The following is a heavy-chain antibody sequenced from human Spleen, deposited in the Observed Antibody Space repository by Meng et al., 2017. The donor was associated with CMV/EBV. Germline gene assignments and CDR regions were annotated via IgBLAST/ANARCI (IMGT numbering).Heavy chain of an antibody. J-gene: IGHJ6*02. Sequence: GGSLRLSCTASGFTFGDYIMTWVRQAPGKGLEWVGFIRTKTYGGTTEYAASVRGRFTISRDDSKTTAYLQMNKLKTEDTAVYYCTRVVIYKAYGMDVWGQGTTVTSP. CDR1: GFTFGDYI. CDR3: TRVVIYKAYGMDV. V-gene: IGHV3-49*04. D-gene: IGHD2-21*01. CDR2: IRTKTYGGTT.